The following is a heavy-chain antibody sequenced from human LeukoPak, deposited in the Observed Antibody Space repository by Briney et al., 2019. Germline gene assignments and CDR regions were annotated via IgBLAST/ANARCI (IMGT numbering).Heavy chain of an antibody. V-gene: IGHV3-53*01. CDR1: GFTVSSNY. J-gene: IGHJ4*02. Sequence: GGSLRLSCAASGFTVSSNYMSWVRQAPGKGPEWVSVIYSGGSTYYADSVEGRFTISRDNSKNTLYLQMNSLRAEDTAVYYCARDGPFGDQIGYWGQGTLVTVSS. D-gene: IGHD3-10*01. CDR2: IYSGGST. CDR3: ARDGPFGDQIGY.